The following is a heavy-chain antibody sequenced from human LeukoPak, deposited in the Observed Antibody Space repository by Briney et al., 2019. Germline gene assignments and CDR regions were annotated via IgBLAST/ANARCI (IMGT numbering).Heavy chain of an antibody. D-gene: IGHD2-2*01. CDR1: GYTFTGYY. V-gene: IGHV1-2*04. CDR2: INPNSGGT. J-gene: IGHJ6*02. Sequence: ASVKVSCKASGYTFTGYYMHWVRQAPGQGLEWMGWINPNSGGTNYAQKFQGWVTMTRDTSISTAYMELSRLRSDDTAVYYCARELLGYCSSTSCYASDYYYGMDVWGQGTTVTVSS. CDR3: ARELLGYCSSTSCYASDYYYGMDV.